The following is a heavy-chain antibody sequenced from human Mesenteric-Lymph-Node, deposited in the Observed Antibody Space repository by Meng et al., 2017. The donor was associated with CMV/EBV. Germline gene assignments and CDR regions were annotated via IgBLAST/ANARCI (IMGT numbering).Heavy chain of an antibody. D-gene: IGHD6-19*01. CDR1: GFIFSNYG. CDR2: ISQDGSNT. J-gene: IGHJ6*02. CDR3: AKDMEGGSGWDEPSTFYYYGMDV. Sequence: GGSLRLSCAASGFIFSNYGMHWVRQAPGKGLEWVGVISQDGSNTYYVDSVKGRFTISRDNAKNSLYLQMNSLRAEDTALYYCAKDMEGGSGWDEPSTFYYYGMDVWGQGTTVTVSS. V-gene: IGHV3-30*18.